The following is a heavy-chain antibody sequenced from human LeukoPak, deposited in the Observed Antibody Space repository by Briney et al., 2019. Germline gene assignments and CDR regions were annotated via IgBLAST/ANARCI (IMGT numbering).Heavy chain of an antibody. D-gene: IGHD3-10*01. CDR1: GESFIGYN. CDR3: ARLRSADYPHWFDP. V-gene: IGHV4-34*01. Sequence: PSETLSLTCAVYGESFIGYNWTWIRQPPGKGLEWIGEINHSGNTNYSPSLKSRVTLSVDTSKNQFSLRLNSVTAADTAVYYCARLRSADYPHWFDPWGQGTLVTVSS. CDR2: INHSGNT. J-gene: IGHJ5*02.